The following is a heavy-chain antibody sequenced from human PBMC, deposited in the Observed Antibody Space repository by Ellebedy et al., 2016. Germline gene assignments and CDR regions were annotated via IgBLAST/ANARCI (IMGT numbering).Heavy chain of an antibody. Sequence: ASVKVSCKASGYTFTGYYLHWVRQAPGQGLEWMGWINPHSGGTNYAQSFQGSVTMTRDTSISTVYMELSRLGYDDTAVYYCARDTQAARDYWGQGTLVTVSS. J-gene: IGHJ4*02. D-gene: IGHD2-15*01. V-gene: IGHV1-2*04. CDR3: ARDTQAARDY. CDR2: INPHSGGT. CDR1: GYTFTGYY.